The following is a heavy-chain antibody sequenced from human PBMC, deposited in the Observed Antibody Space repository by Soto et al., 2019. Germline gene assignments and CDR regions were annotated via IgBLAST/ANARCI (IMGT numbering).Heavy chain of an antibody. CDR1: GFTFSSYG. Sequence: SLRLSCAASGFTFSSYGMHWVRQAPGKGLEWVAVISYDGSNKYYADSVKGRFTISRDNSKNTLYLQMNSLRAEDTAVYYCAKDDGGLGGTLSYWGQGTLVTVSS. D-gene: IGHD3-10*01. CDR2: ISYDGSNK. J-gene: IGHJ4*02. CDR3: AKDDGGLGGTLSY. V-gene: IGHV3-30*18.